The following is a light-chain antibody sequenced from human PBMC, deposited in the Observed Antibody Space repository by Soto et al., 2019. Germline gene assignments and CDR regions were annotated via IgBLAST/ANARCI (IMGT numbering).Light chain of an antibody. Sequence: DIQMTQSPSSLSASVGDRVTITCRASQSIRSYLNWYQQKPGKAPKLLIYAAYSVQSGVPSRFSGSGSGTDFTLTISSLQPEDFATYYCQQSYSTPYTFGQGTKLEIK. V-gene: IGKV1-39*01. CDR1: QSIRSY. CDR3: QQSYSTPYT. CDR2: AAY. J-gene: IGKJ2*01.